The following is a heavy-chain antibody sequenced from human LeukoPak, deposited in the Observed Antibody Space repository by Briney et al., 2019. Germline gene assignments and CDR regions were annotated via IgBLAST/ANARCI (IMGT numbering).Heavy chain of an antibody. CDR1: GFTFSSYW. J-gene: IGHJ6*02. V-gene: IGHV3-7*04. CDR3: ARLRPYSSSWYASYGMDV. CDR2: IKSDGTQN. D-gene: IGHD6-13*01. Sequence: GGSLRLSCAAAGFTFSSYWMTWVRQAPGKGLEWVANIKSDGTQNYYVDSVKGRFTNSRDNAKHSLYLQMNSLRADETAVYYCARLRPYSSSWYASYGMDVWGQGTTVTVSS.